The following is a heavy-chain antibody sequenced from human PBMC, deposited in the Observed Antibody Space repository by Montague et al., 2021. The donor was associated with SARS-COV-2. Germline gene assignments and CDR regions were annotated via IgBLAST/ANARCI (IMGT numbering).Heavy chain of an antibody. Sequence: CAISGDSVSSKSVAWNWIRQSPPRGLEWLGRTYYRSKWDSDYAESVKRXLVITPDTSKNQVSLQLNSVIPEDTAVYFCASSGITLTGLDAFDIWGQGTMVTVSS. CDR1: GDSVSSKSVA. CDR2: TYYRSKWDS. J-gene: IGHJ3*02. CDR3: ASSGITLTGLDAFDI. V-gene: IGHV6-1*01. D-gene: IGHD3-9*01.